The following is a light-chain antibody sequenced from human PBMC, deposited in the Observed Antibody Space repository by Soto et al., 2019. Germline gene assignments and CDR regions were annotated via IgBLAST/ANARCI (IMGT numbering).Light chain of an antibody. CDR1: SGHSNYA. CDR2: LNSDGSH. J-gene: IGLJ3*02. CDR3: QTWCSGIV. V-gene: IGLV4-69*01. Sequence: QSVLTQSPSASASLGASVKLTCTLSSGHSNYAIAWHQQQSEKGPRYLMKLNSDGSHSKGDGIPDRFSGSSSGAERYLTISSLQYEDEADYYCQTWCSGIVFGGGTKLTVL.